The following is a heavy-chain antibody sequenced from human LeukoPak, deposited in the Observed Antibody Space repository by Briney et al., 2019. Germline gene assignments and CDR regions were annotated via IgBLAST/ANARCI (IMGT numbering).Heavy chain of an antibody. CDR3: ASYVISGSYFDY. CDR2: ISYDGSNK. J-gene: IGHJ4*02. D-gene: IGHD1-26*01. CDR1: GFTFSSYA. Sequence: GRSLRLSCAASGFTFSSYAMHWVRQAPGKGLEWVAVISYDGSNKYYADSVKGRFTISRDNSKNTLYLQMSSLRAEDTAVYYCASYVISGSYFDYWGQGTLVTVSS. V-gene: IGHV3-30-3*01.